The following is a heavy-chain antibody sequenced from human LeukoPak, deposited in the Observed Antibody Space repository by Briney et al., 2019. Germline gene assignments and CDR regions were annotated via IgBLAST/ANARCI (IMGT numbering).Heavy chain of an antibody. CDR3: AKDFYGDPDAFDI. CDR2: IRFDGSNK. V-gene: IGHV3-30*02. D-gene: IGHD4-17*01. J-gene: IGHJ3*02. CDR1: GFTFSSYG. Sequence: GGSLRLYCAASGFTFSSYGMHWVRQAPGKGLDWVAFIRFDGSNKYYADSVKGRFTISRDNFKNTLYLQMNSLRAEDTAVYYCAKDFYGDPDAFDIWGQGTMVTVSS.